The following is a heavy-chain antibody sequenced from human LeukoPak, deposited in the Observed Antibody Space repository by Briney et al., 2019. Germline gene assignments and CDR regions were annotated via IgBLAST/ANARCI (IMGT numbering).Heavy chain of an antibody. J-gene: IGHJ4*02. V-gene: IGHV4-4*07. Sequence: SETLSLTCTVSGGSISGYYWNWLRQPAGKGLEWIGRMHTSGRTNHNASLTSRITMSVDRSKNQFSLTLSSVTAADTAVYYCVRDSGSGWYDYWGQGTLVTVSS. CDR3: VRDSGSGWYDY. D-gene: IGHD6-19*01. CDR2: MHTSGRT. CDR1: GGSISGYY.